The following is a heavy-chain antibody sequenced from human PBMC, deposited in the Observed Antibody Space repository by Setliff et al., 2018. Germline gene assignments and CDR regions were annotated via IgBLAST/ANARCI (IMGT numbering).Heavy chain of an antibody. J-gene: IGHJ4*02. Sequence: GGSLRLSCAASGSTFSEEWMSWVRQAPGKGLEWIGRIKSEIAGGTTDYGAPVKGRFTISRDDSKNTLLLQMNNLKTEDTALYYCTTAHYTGNSRTLDFWGPGTLVTVPS. CDR3: TTAHYTGNSRTLDF. D-gene: IGHD1-26*01. CDR1: GSTFSEEW. CDR2: IKSEIAGGTT. V-gene: IGHV3-15*01.